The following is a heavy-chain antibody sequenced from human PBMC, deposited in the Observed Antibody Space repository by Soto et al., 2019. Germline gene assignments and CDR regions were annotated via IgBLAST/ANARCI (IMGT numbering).Heavy chain of an antibody. CDR3: ASGGGGGYCSGGSCYADY. CDR2: ISGYNGNT. J-gene: IGHJ4*02. CDR1: GYTFISHG. Sequence: QVQLVQSGAEVKKPGASVKVSCKASGYTFISHGISWVRQAPGQGLEWMGWISGYNGNTNYAQKLKGRVNMTTDTTKTTAYMEWRSLGSDATAVYYWASGGGGGYCSGGSCYADYWGQGTLVTVSS. V-gene: IGHV1-18*01. D-gene: IGHD2-15*01.